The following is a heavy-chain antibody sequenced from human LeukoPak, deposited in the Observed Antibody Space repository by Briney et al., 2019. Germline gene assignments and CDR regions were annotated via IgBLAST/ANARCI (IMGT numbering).Heavy chain of an antibody. V-gene: IGHV3-48*01. CDR1: GFTFSSYS. CDR2: ISSSSSTI. J-gene: IGHJ6*02. CDR3: ARDVSYYYYYGMDV. Sequence: GGSLRLSCAASGFTFSSYSMNWVRQAPGKGLEWVSYISSSSSTIYYADSVKGRFTISRDNAKNSLYLQMNSLRAEDAAVYYCARDVSYYYYYGMDVWGQGTTVTVSS.